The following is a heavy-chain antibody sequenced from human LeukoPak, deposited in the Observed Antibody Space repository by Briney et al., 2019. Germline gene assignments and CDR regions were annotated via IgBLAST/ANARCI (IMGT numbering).Heavy chain of an antibody. CDR1: GDSISRYY. V-gene: IGHV4-59*01. D-gene: IGHD3-10*01. J-gene: IGHJ4*02. CDR2: ICYSGNT. CDR3: AAGEGPTLQWDY. Sequence: PSETLSLTCTVSGDSISRYYWSWIRQPPGKGLEWIGYICYSGNTSYNPSLKSRVTILVDTSKNEFSLKLTSVTAADTAVYYCAAGEGPTLQWDYWGQGTLLTVSS.